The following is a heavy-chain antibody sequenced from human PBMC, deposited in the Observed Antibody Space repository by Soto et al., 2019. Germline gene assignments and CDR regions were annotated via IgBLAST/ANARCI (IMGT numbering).Heavy chain of an antibody. CDR2: ISAYNGNT. CDR3: ARTYCTNEVCYSTEFDG. J-gene: IGHJ4*02. V-gene: IGHV1-18*01. CDR1: GYTFTNYG. Sequence: ASVKVSCKASGYTFTNYGFTWVLQAPGQGLEWMGWISAYNGNTNYAQKVQGRVTMTTDTPTSTAYMELKSLQSDDTAVYYCARTYCTNEVCYSTEFDGWGQGTLVTVSS. D-gene: IGHD2-8*01.